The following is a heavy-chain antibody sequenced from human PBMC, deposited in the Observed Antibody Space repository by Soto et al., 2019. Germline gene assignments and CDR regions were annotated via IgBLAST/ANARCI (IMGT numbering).Heavy chain of an antibody. CDR3: AKNVHPPYYSYGMDV. CDR1: GYSFSTYG. V-gene: IGHV1-18*01. CDR2: ISGYNGET. J-gene: IGHJ6*02. Sequence: QGQLVQSGAEVKQPGASVKVSCKASGYSFSTYGISWVRQAPGQGLEWMGWISGYNGETNYAQKFQGRVTMTIDTSTTTAYLELRRLTYDDSAVYFCAKNVHPPYYSYGMDVWGQGTTVTVSS.